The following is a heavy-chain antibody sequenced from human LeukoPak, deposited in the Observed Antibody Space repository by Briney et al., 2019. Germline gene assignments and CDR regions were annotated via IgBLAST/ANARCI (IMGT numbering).Heavy chain of an antibody. V-gene: IGHV1-69*05. D-gene: IGHD2-2*01. CDR1: GGTFSSCA. CDR3: ARTYCSSTSCLDYAIDY. Sequence: SVKVSCKASGGTFSSCAISWVRQAPGQGLEWMGRIIPIFGTANYAQKFQGRVTITTDESTSTAYMELSSLRSEDTAVYYCARTYCSSTSCLDYAIDYWGQGTLVTVSS. J-gene: IGHJ4*02. CDR2: IIPIFGTA.